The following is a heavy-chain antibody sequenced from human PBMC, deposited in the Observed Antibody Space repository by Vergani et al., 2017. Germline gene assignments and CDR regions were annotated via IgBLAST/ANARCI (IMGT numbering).Heavy chain of an antibody. J-gene: IGHJ6*02. V-gene: IGHV2-70*15. Sequence: QVTLRESGPSLVEPPQTLTLNCPFSGFSLSTSGMCVSWIRPPPGKALEWLARIDWDDDKYYSTSLKTRLTISKDTSKNQVVLTMTNMDPVDTATYYCARIKSSSWSRGGGMDVWGQGTTVTVSS. CDR2: IDWDDDK. CDR3: ARIKSSSWSRGGGMDV. D-gene: IGHD6-13*01. CDR1: GFSLSTSGMC.